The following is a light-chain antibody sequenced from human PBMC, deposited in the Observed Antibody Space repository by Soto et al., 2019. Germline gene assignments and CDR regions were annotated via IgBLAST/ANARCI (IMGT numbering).Light chain of an antibody. Sequence: QLVLTQSPSASASLGASVKLTCTLSGGHSSYAIAWHQQQPEKGPRYLMKLNSDGSHSKGDGIPDRFSGSSSGAERYLTISSLQSEDEADYYCQTWVTGIYVFGTGTKVTVL. CDR3: QTWVTGIYV. CDR2: LNSDGSH. CDR1: GGHSSYA. J-gene: IGLJ1*01. V-gene: IGLV4-69*01.